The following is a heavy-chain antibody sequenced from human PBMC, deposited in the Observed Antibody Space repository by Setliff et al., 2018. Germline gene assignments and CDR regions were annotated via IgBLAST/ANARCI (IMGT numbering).Heavy chain of an antibody. CDR2: IIPLLDIA. Sequence: SVKVSCKASGYIFSDHYMHWVRQAPGQGLEWMGGIIPLLDIAKYAEKFKGRVTITADKSTSTAYVELSSLRSEDTAVYYCASGYYDSSGYLPFDYWGQGTLVTVSS. CDR1: GYIFSDHY. V-gene: IGHV1-69*10. J-gene: IGHJ4*02. D-gene: IGHD3-22*01. CDR3: ASGYYDSSGYLPFDY.